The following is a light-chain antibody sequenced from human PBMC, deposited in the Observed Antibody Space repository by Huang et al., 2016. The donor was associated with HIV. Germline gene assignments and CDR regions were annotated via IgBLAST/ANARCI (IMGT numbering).Light chain of an antibody. CDR3: QQYYSSPQT. CDR1: QSVYSSSTSKDY. CDR2: WAS. J-gene: IGKJ1*01. Sequence: DIIMTHSPDSLAVSLGERATLNCRSSQSVYSSSTSKDYMAWFQQKPGQTPRLLLFWASTREAGVPDRFSGSGSGTHFTLTIANLEAEDAAIYYCQQYYSSPQTFGQGTRVEVK. V-gene: IGKV4-1*01.